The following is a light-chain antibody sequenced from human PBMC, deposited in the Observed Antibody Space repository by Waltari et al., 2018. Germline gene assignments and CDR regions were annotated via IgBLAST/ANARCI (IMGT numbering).Light chain of an antibody. Sequence: DIQMTQSPSSVSASVGDRVTITCRASQNIGSYLIWYQQKPGKDPNLLIYSASSLQSGVPSRFIGSGSATDFTLTINSLQPDDFATYYCQQSSSYPPTFGQGTQV. CDR1: QNIGSY. CDR3: QQSSSYPPT. V-gene: IGKV1-39*01. CDR2: SAS. J-gene: IGKJ1*01.